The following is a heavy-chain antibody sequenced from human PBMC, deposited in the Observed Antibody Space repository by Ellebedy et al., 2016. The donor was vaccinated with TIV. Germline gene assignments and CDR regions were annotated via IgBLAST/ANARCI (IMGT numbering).Heavy chain of an antibody. CDR3: ARERGGYFDY. J-gene: IGHJ4*02. V-gene: IGHV4-30-4*01. CDR2: IYYSGST. Sequence: SETLSLTXTVSGGSISSGDYYWSWIRQPPGKGLEWIGYIYYSGSTYYNPSLKSRVTISVDTSKNQFSLKLSSVTAADTAVYYCARERGGYFDYWGQGTLVTVSS. CDR1: GGSISSGDYY. D-gene: IGHD3-10*01.